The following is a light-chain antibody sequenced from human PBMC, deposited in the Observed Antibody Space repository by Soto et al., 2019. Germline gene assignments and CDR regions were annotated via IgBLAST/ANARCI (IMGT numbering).Light chain of an antibody. CDR3: EQYYRTPFT. V-gene: IGKV4-1*01. CDR2: WAS. Sequence: DIVMTQSPESLPVSLGERATINCKSSQSVLYTSNNQNYLAWYQQKPGQPPKLLFYWASTRESGVPARFSGTGSLKYLTLTISSLGAEDVGVYHCEQYYRTPFTVGPGPKVHIK. J-gene: IGKJ3*01. CDR1: QSVLYTSNNQNY.